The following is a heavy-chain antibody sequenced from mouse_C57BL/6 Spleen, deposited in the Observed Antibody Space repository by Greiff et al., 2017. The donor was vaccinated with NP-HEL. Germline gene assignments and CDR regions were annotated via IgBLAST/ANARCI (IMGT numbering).Heavy chain of an antibody. CDR3: ARDEDHGWYFDV. Sequence: EVKLMESGGGLVQSGRSLRLSCATSGFTFSDFYMEWVRQAPGKGLEWIAASRNKANDYTTEYSASVKGRFIVSRDTSQSILYLQMNALRAEDTAIYYCARDEDHGWYFDVWGTGTTVTVSS. CDR2: SRNKANDYTT. V-gene: IGHV7-1*01. J-gene: IGHJ1*03. CDR1: GFTFSDFY.